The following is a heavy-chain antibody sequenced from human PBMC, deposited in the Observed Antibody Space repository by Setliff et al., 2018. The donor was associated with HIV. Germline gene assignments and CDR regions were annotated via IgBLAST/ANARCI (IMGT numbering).Heavy chain of an antibody. D-gene: IGHD3-22*01. CDR1: GFSLSTNGVG. CDR2: IYWDDDK. CDR3: AHRPGYDSRGYHRGNWYFDL. Sequence: ESGPTLVNPTQTLTLTCTFSGFSLSTNGVGVGWIRQPPGKALEWLALIYWDDDKLYNPSLKSRLTITKDTSKNQVVLTMTNMDPVDTATYYCAHRPGYDSRGYHRGNWYFDLWGRGTLVTVSS. J-gene: IGHJ2*01. V-gene: IGHV2-5*02.